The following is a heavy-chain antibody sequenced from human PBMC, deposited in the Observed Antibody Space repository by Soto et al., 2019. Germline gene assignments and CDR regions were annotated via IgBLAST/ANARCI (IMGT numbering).Heavy chain of an antibody. V-gene: IGHV3-21*01. CDR2: ISSSSRYI. CDR1: GLPSSGSG. Sequence: GGSLRLSCAASGLPSSGSGMTWVRQAPGKGLEWVSSISSSSRYIYYAAPVKGRFPISRDNAKKSLYLQMTSLRAEDTAVHYWARDEYSYDNPDYWGQGTLVTVSS. J-gene: IGHJ4*02. CDR3: ARDEYSYDNPDY. D-gene: IGHD5-18*01.